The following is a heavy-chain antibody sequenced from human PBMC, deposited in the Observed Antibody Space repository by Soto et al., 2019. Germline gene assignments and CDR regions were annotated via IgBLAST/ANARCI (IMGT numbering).Heavy chain of an antibody. D-gene: IGHD3-22*01. CDR3: ARLGGYYQAFDQ. V-gene: IGHV4-59*08. J-gene: IGHJ4*02. Sequence: SETLSLTCTVSGVSISSDYWTWIRQHPGKGLEWIAYTYHTETTSYNPSLKSRVTISGDKSKNQFSLNLTSVTAADTAVYYCARLGGYYQAFDQWGQGSLVTVSS. CDR2: TYHTETT. CDR1: GVSISSDY.